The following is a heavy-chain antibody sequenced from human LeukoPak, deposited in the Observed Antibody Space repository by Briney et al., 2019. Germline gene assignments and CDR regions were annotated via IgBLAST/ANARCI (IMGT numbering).Heavy chain of an antibody. J-gene: IGHJ4*02. CDR1: GFTFSSYA. D-gene: IGHD2-15*01. CDR2: ISGSGGST. V-gene: IGHV3-23*01. Sequence: ETGGSLRLSCAASGFTFSSYAMSWVRQAPGKGLEWVSAISGSGGSTYYADSAKGRFTISKDNSKNTLYLQMNSLRAEDTAVYYCANCGGSCYYFLDWGQGTLVTVSS. CDR3: ANCGGSCYYFLD.